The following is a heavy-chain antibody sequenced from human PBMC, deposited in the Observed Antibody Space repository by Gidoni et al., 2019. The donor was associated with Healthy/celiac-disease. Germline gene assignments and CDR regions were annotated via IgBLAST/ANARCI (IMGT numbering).Heavy chain of an antibody. CDR2: INHSGST. D-gene: IGHD3-22*01. CDR1: GGSFSGYY. J-gene: IGHJ4*02. CDR3: ARNLKTRYYDETYYFDY. V-gene: IGHV4-34*01. Sequence: QVQLQQWGAGLLKPSETLSLTCAVYGGSFSGYYWSWIRQPPGKGLEWIGEINHSGSTNYNPSLKSRVTISVDTSKNQFSLKLSSVTAADTAVYYCARNLKTRYYDETYYFDYWGQGTLVTVSS.